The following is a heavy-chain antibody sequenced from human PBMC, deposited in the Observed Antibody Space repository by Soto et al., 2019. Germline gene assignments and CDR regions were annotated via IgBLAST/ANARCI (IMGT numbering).Heavy chain of an antibody. CDR3: ARTGWPQSSYYFDY. V-gene: IGHV3-7*03. CDR2: INEDGSEK. Sequence: GGSLRLSCAASGFSFSLFWMSWVRQTPGKGLEWVGNINEDGSEKFFADSVKGRFTISRDNAKNSLSLQMNSLTADDTAVYYCARTGWPQSSYYFDYWGQGTLVTVSS. J-gene: IGHJ4*02. D-gene: IGHD3-16*01. CDR1: GFSFSLFW.